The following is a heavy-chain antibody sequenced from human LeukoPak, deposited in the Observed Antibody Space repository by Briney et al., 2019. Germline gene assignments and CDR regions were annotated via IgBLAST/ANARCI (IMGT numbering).Heavy chain of an antibody. CDR1: GFSLTAIPVA. V-gene: IGHV2-5*02. D-gene: IGHD1-26*01. CDR2: IYWDDDK. CDR3: ARSRRAGGTGSPYYFDY. Sequence: SGPTLVNPPQTLTLTCTFSGFSLTAIPVAVGWIRQSPGKALEWLSLIYWDDDKRYSASLKNRLTITRDTSKNQVVLTMTNMDPIDTATYYCARSRRAGGTGSPYYFDYWGQGTLVTVSS. J-gene: IGHJ4*02.